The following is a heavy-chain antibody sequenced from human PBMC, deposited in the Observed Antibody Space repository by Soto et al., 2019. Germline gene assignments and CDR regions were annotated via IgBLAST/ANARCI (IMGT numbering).Heavy chain of an antibody. V-gene: IGHV1-2*04. CDR2: INPNSGGT. J-gene: IGHJ4*02. D-gene: IGHD5-12*01. Sequence: ASVKVSCKASGYTFTGYYMHWVRQAPGQGLEWMGWINPNSGGTNYAQKFQGWVTMTRDTSISTAYMELSRLRSDDTAVYYCGRDSGTYSGYEDVYFDYWGQGTLVTVSS. CDR3: GRDSGTYSGYEDVYFDY. CDR1: GYTFTGYY.